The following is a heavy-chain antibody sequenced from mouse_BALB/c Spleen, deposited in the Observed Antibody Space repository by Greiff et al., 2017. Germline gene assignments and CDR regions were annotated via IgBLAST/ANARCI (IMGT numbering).Heavy chain of an antibody. Sequence: EVMLVESGGGLVKPGGSLKLSCAASGFTFSDYYMYWVRQTPEKRLEWVATISDGGSYTYYPDSVKGRFTISRDNAKNNLYLQMSSLKSEDTAMYYCARDRGLDYWGQGTSVTVSS. CDR2: ISDGGSYT. V-gene: IGHV5-4*02. D-gene: IGHD3-1*01. CDR1: GFTFSDYY. J-gene: IGHJ4*01. CDR3: ARDRGLDY.